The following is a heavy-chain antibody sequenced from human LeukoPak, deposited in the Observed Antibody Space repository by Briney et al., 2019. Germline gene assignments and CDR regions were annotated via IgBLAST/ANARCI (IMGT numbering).Heavy chain of an antibody. Sequence: ASVKVSCKASGYTFTSYGISWARQAPGQGLEWMGWISAYNGNTNYAQKLQGRVTMTTDTSTSTAYMELRSLRSDDTAVYYCARDKKDCSSTSCYWPDAFDIWGQGTMVTVSS. V-gene: IGHV1-18*04. CDR2: ISAYNGNT. CDR1: GYTFTSYG. D-gene: IGHD2-2*01. CDR3: ARDKKDCSSTSCYWPDAFDI. J-gene: IGHJ3*02.